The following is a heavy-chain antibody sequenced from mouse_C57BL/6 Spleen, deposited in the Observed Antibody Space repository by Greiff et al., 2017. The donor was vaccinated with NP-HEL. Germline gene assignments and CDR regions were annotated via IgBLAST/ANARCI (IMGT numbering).Heavy chain of an antibody. V-gene: IGHV7-3*01. CDR1: GFTFTDYY. Sequence: DVKLVESGGGLVQPGGSLSLSCAASGFTFTDYYMSWVSQPPGKALEWLGFIRNKANGYTTEYSASVKGRFTISRDNSQSILYLQMNALRAEDSATYYCARYSTGPYDYWGQGTTLTVSS. J-gene: IGHJ2*01. D-gene: IGHD4-1*02. CDR2: IRNKANGYTT. CDR3: ARYSTGPYDY.